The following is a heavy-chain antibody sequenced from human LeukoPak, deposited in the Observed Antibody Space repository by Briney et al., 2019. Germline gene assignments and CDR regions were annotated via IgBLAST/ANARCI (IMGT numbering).Heavy chain of an antibody. J-gene: IGHJ4*02. D-gene: IGHD5-18*01. CDR1: GASISNNNW. CDR2: IFHAGST. CDR3: ARQDTAMVTGY. Sequence: SGTLSLTCSVSGASISNNNWWNWMRQPPGKGLEWIGDIFHAGSTNYNPSLKSRVTISVDTSKNQFSLKLSSVTAADTAVYYCARQDTAMVTGYWGQGTLVTVSS. V-gene: IGHV4-4*02.